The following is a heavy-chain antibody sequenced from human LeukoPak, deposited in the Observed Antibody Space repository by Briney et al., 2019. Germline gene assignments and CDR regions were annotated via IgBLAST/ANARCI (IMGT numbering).Heavy chain of an antibody. V-gene: IGHV1-46*01. CDR3: ARAPFYGGNFRLFQH. J-gene: IGHJ1*01. Sequence: GASVKVPCKASGYTFTSYYMHWVRQAPGQGLEWMGIINPSGGSTSYAQKFQGRVTMTRDTSTSTVYMELNSLISEDTAVYYCARAPFYGGNFRLFQHWGQGTLVTVSS. D-gene: IGHD4-23*01. CDR1: GYTFTSYY. CDR2: INPSGGST.